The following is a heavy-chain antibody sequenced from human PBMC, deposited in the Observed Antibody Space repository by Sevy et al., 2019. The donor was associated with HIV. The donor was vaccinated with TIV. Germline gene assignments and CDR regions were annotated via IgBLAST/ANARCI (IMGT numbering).Heavy chain of an antibody. D-gene: IGHD4-17*01. J-gene: IGHJ4*02. CDR1: GFTFSRHS. CDR3: ARDEFGDYDFDS. V-gene: IGHV3-21*01. CDR2: ISSSGYI. Sequence: GGSLRLSCAASGFTFSRHSMNWVRQAPGKGLEWVSSISSSGYIYSPDSLKGRFTISRDNAKNSVYLQMNSLRPEDTAVYYCARDEFGDYDFDSWGQGTLVTVSS.